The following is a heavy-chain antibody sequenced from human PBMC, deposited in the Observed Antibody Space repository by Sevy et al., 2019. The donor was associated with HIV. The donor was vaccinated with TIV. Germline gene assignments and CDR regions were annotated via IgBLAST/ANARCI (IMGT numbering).Heavy chain of an antibody. CDR3: TTDSEERGLSALLDY. J-gene: IGHJ4*02. CDR2: IRSKTDGGTT. Sequence: GGSLRLSCAASGFTFSNAGMSWVRQAPGKGLEWVAGIRSKTDGGTTDYAEPVKGKFTISRDDSKNTLYLQMNSLKTEDTAMYYCTTDSEERGLSALLDYWGQGTLVTVSS. D-gene: IGHD1-1*01. CDR1: GFTFSNAG. V-gene: IGHV3-15*01.